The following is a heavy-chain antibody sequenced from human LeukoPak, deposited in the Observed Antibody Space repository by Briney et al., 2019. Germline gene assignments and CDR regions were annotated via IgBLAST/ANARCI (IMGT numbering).Heavy chain of an antibody. CDR3: ARGYYSNRTFDP. J-gene: IGHJ5*02. CDR1: GFTFTSYW. V-gene: IGHV3-74*01. CDR2: INADGNRI. D-gene: IGHD4-11*01. Sequence: GGSLRLSCAASGFTFTSYWMHWVRQDLGKGLVWVSRINADGNRITYADSVKGRFTISRDNAKNTLYLQMNSLRAEDTAMYYCARGYYSNRTFDPWGQGTLVTVSS.